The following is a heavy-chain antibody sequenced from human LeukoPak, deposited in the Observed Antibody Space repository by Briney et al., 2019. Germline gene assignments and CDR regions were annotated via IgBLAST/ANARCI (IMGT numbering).Heavy chain of an antibody. CDR1: GGSISSYY. Sequence: SETLSLTCTVSGGSISSYYWSWIRQPPWKGLEWIGYIYYSGSTNYNPSLKSRVTISVDTSKNQFSLKLSSVTAADTAVYYCARQFGSSGRGKSSGSWFDPWGQGTLVTVSS. CDR2: IYYSGST. CDR3: ARQFGSSGRGKSSGSWFDP. V-gene: IGHV4-59*08. D-gene: IGHD3-10*01. J-gene: IGHJ5*02.